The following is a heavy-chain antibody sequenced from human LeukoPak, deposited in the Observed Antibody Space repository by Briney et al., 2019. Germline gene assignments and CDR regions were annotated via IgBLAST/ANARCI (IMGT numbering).Heavy chain of an antibody. V-gene: IGHV3-48*04. CDR3: ARGRRKQWLVQRINWFDP. D-gene: IGHD6-19*01. CDR2: ISSSGNTI. Sequence: GGTLRLSCAASGFTFSSYGMNWVRQAPGKGLEWVSYISSSGNTIYYADSVKGRFTISSDNAKTSLYMQMNSLRAEDTAVYYCARGRRKQWLVQRINWFDPWGQGTLVTVSS. J-gene: IGHJ5*02. CDR1: GFTFSSYG.